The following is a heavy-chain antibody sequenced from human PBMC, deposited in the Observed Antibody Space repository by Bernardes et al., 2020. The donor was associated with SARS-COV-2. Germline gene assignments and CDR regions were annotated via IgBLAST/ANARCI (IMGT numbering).Heavy chain of an antibody. CDR1: GFTFDDYA. CDR2: IKQDGSEK. Sequence: GGSLRLSCAASGFTFDDYAMHWVRQAPGKGLEWVANIKQDGSEKYYVDSVKGRFTISRDNAKNSLYLQMNSLRAEDTAVYYCASGGYDFGNWYFDLWGRGTLVTVSS. V-gene: IGHV3-7*01. D-gene: IGHD5-12*01. CDR3: ASGGYDFGNWYFDL. J-gene: IGHJ2*01.